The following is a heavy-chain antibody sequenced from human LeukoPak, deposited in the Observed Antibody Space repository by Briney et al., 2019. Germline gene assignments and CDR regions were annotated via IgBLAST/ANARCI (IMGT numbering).Heavy chain of an antibody. Sequence: SVKASCKASGGTFSSYAISWVRQAPGQGLEWMGGIIPIFGTANYAQKFQGRVTITADESTSTAYMELSSLRSEDTAVYYCATSEGPSPYDFSGVRWGQGTLVTVSS. CDR2: IIPIFGTA. J-gene: IGHJ4*02. D-gene: IGHD3-3*01. CDR3: ATSEGPSPYDFSGVR. V-gene: IGHV1-69*13. CDR1: GGTFSSYA.